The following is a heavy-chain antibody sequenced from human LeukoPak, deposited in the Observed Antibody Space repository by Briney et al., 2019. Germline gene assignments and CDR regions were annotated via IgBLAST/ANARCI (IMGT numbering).Heavy chain of an antibody. Sequence: PSETLSLTCTVSGGSISSNNYYWGWIRQPPGKGLEWIGSIYFSGSTYYNPSLKSRVTMSIDTSKNQFSLKLSSVTAADTAVYYCARDGMVRGVTTPYNWFDPWGQGTLVTVSS. CDR1: GGSISSNNYY. CDR2: IYFSGST. D-gene: IGHD3-10*01. CDR3: ARDGMVRGVTTPYNWFDP. V-gene: IGHV4-39*07. J-gene: IGHJ5*02.